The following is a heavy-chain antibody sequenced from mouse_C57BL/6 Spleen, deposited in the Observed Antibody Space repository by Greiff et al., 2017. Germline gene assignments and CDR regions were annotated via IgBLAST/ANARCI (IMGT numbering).Heavy chain of an antibody. CDR3: ARMAEESYYAMDY. CDR1: GFSLTSYG. CDR2: IWSGGST. J-gene: IGHJ4*01. V-gene: IGHV2-2*01. Sequence: VKLMESGPGLVQPSQSLSITCTVSGFSLTSYGVHWVRQSPGKGLEWLGVIWSGGSTDYNAAFISRLSISKDNSKSQVFFKMNSLQADDTAIYYCARMAEESYYAMDYWGQGTSVTVSS.